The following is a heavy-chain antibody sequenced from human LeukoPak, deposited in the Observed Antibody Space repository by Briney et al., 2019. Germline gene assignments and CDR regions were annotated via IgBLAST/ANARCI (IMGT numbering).Heavy chain of an antibody. CDR1: GFTFSNNA. Sequence: GGSLRLSRAGSGFTFSNNAMNWVRQAPGKGLEWVSYISSSSSTIYYADSVKGRFTTSRDNAKNSLYLQMNSLRVEDTAVYYCARRGDYVDSWGQGTLVTVSS. J-gene: IGHJ4*02. V-gene: IGHV3-48*01. CDR2: ISSSSSTI. CDR3: ARRGDYVDS.